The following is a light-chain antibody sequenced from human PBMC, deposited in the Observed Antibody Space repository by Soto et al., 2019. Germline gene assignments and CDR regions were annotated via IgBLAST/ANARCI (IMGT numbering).Light chain of an antibody. CDR2: WAS. J-gene: IGKJ4*01. CDR1: QSVLYSSNNKNY. CDR3: QQYYSAPFT. Sequence: DIVLTQSPDSLAVSLGERATINCKSSQSVLYSSNNKNYLAWYQQKPGQPPKLLISWASTRESGVPDRFSGSGSGTDFTLTVSRLQAEDMAVYYCQQYYSAPFTFGGGTKMEIK. V-gene: IGKV4-1*01.